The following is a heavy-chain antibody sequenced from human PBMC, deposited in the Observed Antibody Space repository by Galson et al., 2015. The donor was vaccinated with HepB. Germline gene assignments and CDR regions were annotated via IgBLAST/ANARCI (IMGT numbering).Heavy chain of an antibody. V-gene: IGHV1-24*01. D-gene: IGHD2-15*01. Sequence: SVKVSCKVSGYTLTELSMHWVRQAPGKGLEWMGGFDPEDGETIYAQKFQGRVTMTEDTSTDTAYMELSSLRSEDTAVYYCATEYCSGGSCFWAFDPWGQGTLVTVSS. CDR3: ATEYCSGGSCFWAFDP. CDR2: FDPEDGET. CDR1: GYTLTELS. J-gene: IGHJ5*02.